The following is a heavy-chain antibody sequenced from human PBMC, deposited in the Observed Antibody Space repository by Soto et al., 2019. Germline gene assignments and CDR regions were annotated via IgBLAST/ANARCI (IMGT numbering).Heavy chain of an antibody. J-gene: IGHJ5*02. V-gene: IGHV4-34*01. CDR3: ARGAVSTTYYYDSSSRRGTWFDP. D-gene: IGHD3-22*01. CDR2: INHSGST. Sequence: SETLSLTCAVYGGSFSGYYWSWIRQPPGKGLEWIGEINHSGSTNYNPSLKSRVTISVDTSKNQFSLKLSSVTAADTAVYYCARGAVSTTYYYDSSSRRGTWFDPWGQGTLVTVSS. CDR1: GGSFSGYY.